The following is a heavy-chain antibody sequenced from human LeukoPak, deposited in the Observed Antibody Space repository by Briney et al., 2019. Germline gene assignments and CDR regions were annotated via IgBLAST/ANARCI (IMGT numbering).Heavy chain of an antibody. D-gene: IGHD3-22*01. J-gene: IGHJ4*02. CDR3: ARTGYYYDSSGPLYYFDY. CDR2: IYSGGST. Sequence: GGSLTLSCAASGFTVSSNYMSWVRQAPGKGLEWVSLIYSGGSTYYADSVKGRFTISRDNSKNTLYLQMNSLRAEDTAVYYCARTGYYYDSSGPLYYFDYWGQGTLVTVSS. V-gene: IGHV3-66*01. CDR1: GFTVSSNY.